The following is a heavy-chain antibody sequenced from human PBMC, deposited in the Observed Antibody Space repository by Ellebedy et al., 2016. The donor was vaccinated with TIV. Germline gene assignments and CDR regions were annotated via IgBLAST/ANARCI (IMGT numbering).Heavy chain of an antibody. CDR2: ISAYNGNT. CDR1: GYTFTRYG. CDR3: ARDRTTAAAGHFYYYMDV. J-gene: IGHJ6*03. D-gene: IGHD6-13*01. V-gene: IGHV1-18*01. Sequence: ASAKVSCKASGYTFTRYGINWVRQAPGQGLEWMGWISAYNGNTNYAQKFQGRVTMTTDTSTSTAYMDLRSLRSDDTAVYFCARDRTTAAAGHFYYYMDVWGKGTTVTVSS.